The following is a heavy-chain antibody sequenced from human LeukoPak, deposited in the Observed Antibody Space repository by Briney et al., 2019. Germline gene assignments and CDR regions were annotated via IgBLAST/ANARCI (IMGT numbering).Heavy chain of an antibody. J-gene: IGHJ4*02. V-gene: IGHV4-61*02. CDR1: GGSISSGSYY. Sequence: SETLSLTCTVSGGSISSGSYYWSWIRQPAGKGLEWIGRIYTSGSTNYNPSLKSRVTISVDTSKNQFSLKLSSVTAADTAVYYCAREPKTYCSGGSCRQLPFDYWGQGTLVTVSS. CDR2: IYTSGST. CDR3: AREPKTYCSGGSCRQLPFDY. D-gene: IGHD2-15*01.